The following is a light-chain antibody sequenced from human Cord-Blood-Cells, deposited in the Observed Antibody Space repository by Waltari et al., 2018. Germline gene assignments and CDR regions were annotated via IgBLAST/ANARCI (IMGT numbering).Light chain of an antibody. CDR3: QQYNNWPLT. CDR2: GAS. Sequence: EIVMTQSPATLSVSPGERATISCRASQSVSSNLAWYQQKPGQAPRLPIYGASTRATGIPARFSGSGSGTEFTLTISSLQSEDFAVYYCQQYNNWPLTFGGGTKVEIK. J-gene: IGKJ4*01. V-gene: IGKV3-15*01. CDR1: QSVSSN.